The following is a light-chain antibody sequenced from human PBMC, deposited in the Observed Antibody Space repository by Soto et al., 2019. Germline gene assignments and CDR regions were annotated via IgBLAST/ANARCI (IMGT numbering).Light chain of an antibody. CDR2: AAS. J-gene: IGKJ3*01. Sequence: DIHMTQSPSSLSASVGDRVTITCRASQSSSSYFNWYQQKPGKAPKLLIYAASTLQSGVPSRFSGSGSGTDFTLTISSLQPEDSATYYCQQSYSIPFTFGPGTKVEIK. CDR3: QQSYSIPFT. CDR1: QSSSSY. V-gene: IGKV1-39*01.